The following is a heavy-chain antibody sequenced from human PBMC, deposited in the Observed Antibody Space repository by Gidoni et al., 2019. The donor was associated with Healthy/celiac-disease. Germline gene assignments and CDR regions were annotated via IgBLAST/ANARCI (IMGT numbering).Heavy chain of an antibody. D-gene: IGHD2-15*01. CDR3: ARVAQSGYCSGGSCYYDY. CDR1: GYTFTGYY. V-gene: IGHV1-2*02. J-gene: IGHJ4*02. Sequence: QVQLVQSGAEVKKPGASVKVSCKASGYTFTGYYMHWVRQAPGQGLEWMGWINPNSCGTNYAQKFQGRVTMTRDTSISTAYMELSRLRSDDTAVYYCARVAQSGYCSGGSCYYDYWGQGTLVTVSS. CDR2: INPNSCGT.